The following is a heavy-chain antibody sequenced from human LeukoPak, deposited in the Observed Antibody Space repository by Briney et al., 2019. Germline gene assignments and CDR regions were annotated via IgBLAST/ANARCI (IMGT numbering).Heavy chain of an antibody. Sequence: SETLSLTCTVSGYSISSGYYWGWIRQPPGKGLEWIGSIYHSGSTYYNPSLKSRVTISVDTSKNQFSLKLSSVTAADTAVYYCARQEDFWGQGILVTVSS. J-gene: IGHJ4*02. CDR2: IYHSGST. D-gene: IGHD3-3*01. V-gene: IGHV4-38-2*02. CDR3: ARQEDF. CDR1: GYSISSGYY.